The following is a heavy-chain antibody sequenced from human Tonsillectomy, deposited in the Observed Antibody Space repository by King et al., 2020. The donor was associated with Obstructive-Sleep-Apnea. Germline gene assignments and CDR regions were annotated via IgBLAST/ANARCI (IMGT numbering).Heavy chain of an antibody. CDR2: IYYSGST. CDR1: GGSISSYY. D-gene: IGHD2-21*02. V-gene: IGHV4-59*01. CDR3: AIAASSYCGGDCYFRKFDY. Sequence: QLQESGPGLVKPSETLSLTCTVSGGSISSYYWSWIRQPPGKGLEWIGYIYYSGSTNYNPSLKSRVTISVDTSKNQFSLKLRAVSAADTAVYYCAIAASSYCGGDCYFRKFDYWGQGTLVTVSS. J-gene: IGHJ4*02.